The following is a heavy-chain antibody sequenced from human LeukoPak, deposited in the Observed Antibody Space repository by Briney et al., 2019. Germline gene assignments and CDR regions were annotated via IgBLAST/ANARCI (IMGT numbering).Heavy chain of an antibody. CDR3: ARGWELLGFYFDY. CDR1: GGSLSGYY. J-gene: IGHJ4*02. Sequence: SETLSLTCAVYGGSLSGYYWSWIRQPPGKGLEWIGEINRSGSTNYNPSLKSRVTISVDTSKNQFSLKLNSVTAADTAVYYCARGWELLGFYFDYWGQGILVTVSS. D-gene: IGHD1-26*01. CDR2: INRSGST. V-gene: IGHV4-34*01.